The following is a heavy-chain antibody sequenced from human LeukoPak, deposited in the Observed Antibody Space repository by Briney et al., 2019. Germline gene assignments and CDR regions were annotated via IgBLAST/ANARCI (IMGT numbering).Heavy chain of an antibody. D-gene: IGHD3-10*01. V-gene: IGHV3-33*01. Sequence: GRSLRLSCAASGFTFSSYGMHWVRQAPGKGLEWVAVIWYDGSNKYYADSVKGRFTISRDNSKNTLYLQMNSLRAEDTAVYYCCRTNGSGSYWFVDYWGQRTLVTVSS. J-gene: IGHJ4*02. CDR3: CRTNGSGSYWFVDY. CDR2: IWYDGSNK. CDR1: GFTFSSYG.